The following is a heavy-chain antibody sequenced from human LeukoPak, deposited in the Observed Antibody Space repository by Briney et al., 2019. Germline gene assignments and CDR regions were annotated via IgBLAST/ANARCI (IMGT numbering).Heavy chain of an antibody. CDR2: IYHSGNT. CDR1: GYSISSGYY. J-gene: IGHJ4*02. D-gene: IGHD1-26*01. V-gene: IGHV4-38-2*01. Sequence: SEPLSLTCAVSGYSISSGYYWGWIRPPPGKGRVGMGNIYHSGNTYYNPPLKSRVTISVDTSKNQFSLTLSSATAADTALYYCARRIVGATFDYWGQGTLVTVSS. CDR3: ARRIVGATFDY.